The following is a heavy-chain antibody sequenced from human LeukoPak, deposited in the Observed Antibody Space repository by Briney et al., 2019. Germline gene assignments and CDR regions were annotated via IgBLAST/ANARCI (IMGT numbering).Heavy chain of an antibody. Sequence: SETLSLTCAVSGYSVSSGYWWSWVRQSPGKGLEWIGEINHSGTTTNYNPSLKSRVAISLYKPNNQFSLEVTSMTAADTAVYYCARNDYYSADCWGQGALITVSS. V-gene: IGHV4-4*02. CDR3: ARNDYYSADC. CDR2: INHSGTTT. J-gene: IGHJ4*02. D-gene: IGHD3-10*01. CDR1: GYSVSSGYW.